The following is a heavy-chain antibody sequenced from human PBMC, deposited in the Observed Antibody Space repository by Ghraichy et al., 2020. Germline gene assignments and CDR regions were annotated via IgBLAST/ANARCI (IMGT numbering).Heavy chain of an antibody. Sequence: GGSLRLSCAASGFSFAYYAMHWVRQAPGKGLEWVAFIRADGSNEYYADSVKGRFTISRDNSKNTLYLQMNSLRNEDTAVYYCTTGPFSSDGTYDSGQLFPWGQGTLVTVSP. V-gene: IGHV3-30*02. CDR1: GFSFAYYA. CDR2: IRADGSNE. J-gene: IGHJ5*02. CDR3: TTGPFSSDGTYDSGQLFP. D-gene: IGHD2-15*01.